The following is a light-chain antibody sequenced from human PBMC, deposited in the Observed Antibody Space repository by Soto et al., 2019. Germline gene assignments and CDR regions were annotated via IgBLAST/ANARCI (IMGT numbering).Light chain of an antibody. CDR2: GAS. CDR1: QSVGSN. J-gene: IGKJ1*01. CDR3: QQYSNWPPGT. V-gene: IGKV3-15*01. Sequence: EIVMTQSPATLSVSPGERATLSCRASQSVGSNLAWYQQKPGQAPRLLIYGASTRATGIPDRFSGSGSGTEFTLTISSLQSEDFAVYYCQQYSNWPPGTFGQRTKVEIK.